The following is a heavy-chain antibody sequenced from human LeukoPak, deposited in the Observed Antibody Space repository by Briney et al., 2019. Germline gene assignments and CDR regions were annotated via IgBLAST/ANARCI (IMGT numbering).Heavy chain of an antibody. CDR3: AKGGSSGWFDYFDY. J-gene: IGHJ4*02. V-gene: IGHV3-30*18. D-gene: IGHD6-19*01. CDR1: GFTFSSYG. CDR2: ISSDGSNK. Sequence: GGSLRLSCAASGFTFSSYGIHWVRQAPGKGLEWVAVISSDGSNKYYADSVKGRFTISRDNSRNTLYLQMNSLRAEDTAVYYCAKGGSSGWFDYFDYWGQGTLVTVSS.